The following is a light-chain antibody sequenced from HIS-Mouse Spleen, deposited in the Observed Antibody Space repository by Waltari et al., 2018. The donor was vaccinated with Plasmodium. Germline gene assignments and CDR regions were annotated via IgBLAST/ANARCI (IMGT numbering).Light chain of an antibody. Sequence: DIQMTQSPSSLSASVGDRVTITCQASQDISNYLNWYQQNPGKAPKLLIYDASNLETGVPSRFSGSGSGTDFTCTISSLQPEDIATYYCQQYDNLPLTFGGGTKVEIK. CDR1: QDISNY. J-gene: IGKJ4*01. V-gene: IGKV1-33*01. CDR2: DAS. CDR3: QQYDNLPLT.